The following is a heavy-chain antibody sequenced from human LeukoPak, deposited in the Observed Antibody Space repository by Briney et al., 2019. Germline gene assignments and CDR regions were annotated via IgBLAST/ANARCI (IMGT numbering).Heavy chain of an antibody. CDR1: GFTFSSYA. Sequence: GGSLRLSCAASGFTFSSYAMSWVRQAPRKGLEWVSAISGSGGSTYYADSVKGRFTISRDNSKNTLYLQMNSLRAEDTAVYYCAKKITMIRGTSGFDYWGQGTLVTVSS. D-gene: IGHD3-10*01. CDR2: ISGSGGST. J-gene: IGHJ4*02. CDR3: AKKITMIRGTSGFDY. V-gene: IGHV3-23*01.